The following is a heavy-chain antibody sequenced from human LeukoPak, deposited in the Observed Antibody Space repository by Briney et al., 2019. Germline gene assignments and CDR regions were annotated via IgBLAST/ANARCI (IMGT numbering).Heavy chain of an antibody. CDR2: INHSGST. V-gene: IGHV4-34*01. Sequence: PSETLSLTCAVYGGSFSGYYWSWIRQPPGKGLEWIGEINHSGSTNYNPSLKSRVTISVDTSKNQFSLKLSSVTAADTAVYYCARPRYSGSGRLRYYFDYWGQGTLVTVSS. J-gene: IGHJ4*02. CDR3: ARPRYSGSGRLRYYFDY. CDR1: GGSFSGYY. D-gene: IGHD5-12*01.